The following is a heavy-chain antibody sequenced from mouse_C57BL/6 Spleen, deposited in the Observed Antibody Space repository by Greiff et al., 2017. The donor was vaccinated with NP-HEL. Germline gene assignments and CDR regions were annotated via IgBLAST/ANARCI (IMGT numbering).Heavy chain of an antibody. V-gene: IGHV1-80*01. J-gene: IGHJ3*01. D-gene: IGHD2-4*01. Sequence: QVQLQQSGAELVKPGASVKISCKASGYAFSSYWMNWVKQRPGKGLEWIGQIYPGDGDTNYNGKFKGKATLTADKSSSTAYMQLSSLTSEDSAVYFCARSYYDYDGLLAYWGQGTLVTVSA. CDR1: GYAFSSYW. CDR3: ARSYYDYDGLLAY. CDR2: IYPGDGDT.